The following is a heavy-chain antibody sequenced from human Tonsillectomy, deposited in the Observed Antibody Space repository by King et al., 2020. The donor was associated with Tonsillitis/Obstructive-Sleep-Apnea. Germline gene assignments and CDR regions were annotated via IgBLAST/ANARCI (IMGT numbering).Heavy chain of an antibody. D-gene: IGHD4-17*01. Sequence: QLVQSGGGLVKPGGSLRLSCAASGFTFSDYYMSWIRQAPGKGLEWVSYISRSGDFTNYADSVKGRSTTSRDNARESLYLQMNSLRAEDTAVYYCARHSTVTTWGFYYYMDVWGKGTTVTVSS. CDR1: GFTFSDYY. CDR2: ISRSGDFT. J-gene: IGHJ6*03. CDR3: ARHSTVTTWGFYYYMDV. V-gene: IGHV3-11*05.